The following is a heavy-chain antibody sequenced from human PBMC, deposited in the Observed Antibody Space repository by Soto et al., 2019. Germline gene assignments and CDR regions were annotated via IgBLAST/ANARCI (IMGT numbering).Heavy chain of an antibody. Sequence: QVQLQESGPGLVKPSETLSLTCTVSGASISSYYWSWIRQPPGKGLEWIGYMYYSGSINYNPSLKSRVTISIDASKNQVSLKLSSVTAADTAVYDCARVGGYELYGHDYWGQGTLATVSS. CDR2: MYYSGSI. V-gene: IGHV4-59*01. J-gene: IGHJ4*02. D-gene: IGHD5-12*01. CDR1: GASISSYY. CDR3: ARVGGYELYGHDY.